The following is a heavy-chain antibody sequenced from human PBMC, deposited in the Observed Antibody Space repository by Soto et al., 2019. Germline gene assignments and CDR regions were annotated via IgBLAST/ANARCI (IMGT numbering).Heavy chain of an antibody. V-gene: IGHV4-4*02. D-gene: IGHD3-10*01. Sequence: QVQLQESGPGLVKPSGTLSLICAVSGGSISSSNWWSWVRQPPGKGLEWIGEIYHSGSTNYNPSLKGGVTISVDKSKNQFSLKLSSVTAADTAVYYCARDYMVRGVMRWFDPWGQGTLVTVSS. CDR2: IYHSGST. CDR1: GGSISSSNW. J-gene: IGHJ5*02. CDR3: ARDYMVRGVMRWFDP.